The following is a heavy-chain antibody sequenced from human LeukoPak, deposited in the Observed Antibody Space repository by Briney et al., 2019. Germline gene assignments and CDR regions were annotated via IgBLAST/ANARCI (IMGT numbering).Heavy chain of an antibody. CDR1: GGSISSYY. CDR2: IYYSGTT. CDR3: ARGVYIAAAQYAY. V-gene: IGHV4-59*01. D-gene: IGHD6-13*01. Sequence: TSETLSLTCTVSGGSISSYYWSWIRQPPGKGLEWIGYIYYSGTTNYNPSLKSRVTISVDTSKNQFSLKLSSVTAADTAVYYCARGVYIAAAQYAYWGQGTLITVSS. J-gene: IGHJ4*02.